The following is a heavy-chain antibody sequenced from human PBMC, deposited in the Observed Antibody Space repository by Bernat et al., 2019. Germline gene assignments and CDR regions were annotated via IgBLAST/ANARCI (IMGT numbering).Heavy chain of an antibody. CDR1: CFTFSSYG. CDR2: IRYDGSNK. CDR3: AKDFPMKLQLGYYYYYGMDV. V-gene: IGHV3-30*02. J-gene: IGHJ6*02. D-gene: IGHD5-24*01. Sequence: VQLVESVGGVVQPGGSLRLSCAASCFTFSSYGMHWVRQAPGKGREGVAFIRYDGSNKYYADSVKGRITISRDNSKNTLYLHMNSLRAEDTAVYYCAKDFPMKLQLGYYYYYGMDVWGQGTTVTVSS.